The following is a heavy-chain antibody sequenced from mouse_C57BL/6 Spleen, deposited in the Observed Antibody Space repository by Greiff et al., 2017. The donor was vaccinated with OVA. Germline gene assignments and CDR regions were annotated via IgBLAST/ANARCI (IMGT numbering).Heavy chain of an antibody. J-gene: IGHJ3*01. V-gene: IGHV1-18*01. CDR2: INPNNGGT. Sequence: EVKLQESGPELVKPGASVKIPCKASGYTFTDYNMDWVKQSHGKSLEWIGDINPNNGGTIYNQKFKGKATLTVDKSSSTAYMELRSLTSEDTAVYYCARSRDDSRFAYWGQGTLVTVSA. D-gene: IGHD2-4*01. CDR1: GYTFTDYN. CDR3: ARSRDDSRFAY.